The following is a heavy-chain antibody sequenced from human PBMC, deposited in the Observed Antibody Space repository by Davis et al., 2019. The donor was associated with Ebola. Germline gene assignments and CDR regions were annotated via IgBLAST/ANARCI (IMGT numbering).Heavy chain of an antibody. J-gene: IGHJ4*02. CDR1: GGSFSGYY. CDR2: IYYSGST. Sequence: MPSETLSLTCAVYGGSFSGYYWSWIRQPPGKGLEWIGSIYYSGSTYYNPSLKSRVTVSVDTSKNQFSLRLSSVTAADTAIYYCARDYVYWGQGTLVAVSS. D-gene: IGHD3-16*01. V-gene: IGHV4-34*01. CDR3: ARDYVY.